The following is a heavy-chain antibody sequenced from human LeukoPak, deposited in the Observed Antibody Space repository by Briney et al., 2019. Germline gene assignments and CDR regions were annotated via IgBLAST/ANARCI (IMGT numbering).Heavy chain of an antibody. CDR1: GGTFSSYA. Sequence: SVKVSCKASGGTFSSYAISWVRQAPGQGLGWMGGIIPIFGTANYAQKFQGRVTITADESTSTAYMEPSSLRSEGTAVYYCARDDWFDPWGQGTLVTVSS. CDR3: ARDDWFDP. J-gene: IGHJ5*02. V-gene: IGHV1-69*01. CDR2: IIPIFGTA.